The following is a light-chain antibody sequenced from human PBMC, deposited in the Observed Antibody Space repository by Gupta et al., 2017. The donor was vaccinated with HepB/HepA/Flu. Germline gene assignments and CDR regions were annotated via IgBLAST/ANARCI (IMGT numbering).Light chain of an antibody. Sequence: QSVLTQPPSASGTPGQRVTFPCSGSRSNIGTNTVNWYQQLPGTAPKLLIYSNYERPSGVPDRLSGSKSGTSASLAISGLQSEDEANYYCAAWDDSLNGVVFGGGTKLTVL. CDR3: AAWDDSLNGVV. V-gene: IGLV1-44*01. CDR2: SNY. CDR1: RSNIGTNT. J-gene: IGLJ2*01.